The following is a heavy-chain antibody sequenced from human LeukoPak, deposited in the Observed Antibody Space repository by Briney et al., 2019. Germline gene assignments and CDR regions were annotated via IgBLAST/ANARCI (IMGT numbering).Heavy chain of an antibody. D-gene: IGHD3-10*01. V-gene: IGHV3-23*01. CDR2: ISGSGGST. CDR1: GFTFSSYA. J-gene: IGHJ4*02. CDR3: AKDHRTMVRGVIMGY. Sequence: PGGSLSLSCAASGFTFSSYAMSWVRQAPGKGLEWVSAISGSGGSTYYADSVKGRFTISRDNSKNKQYLQMNGLIAEDTAVYYCAKDHRTMVRGVIMGYWGQGTLVTVSS.